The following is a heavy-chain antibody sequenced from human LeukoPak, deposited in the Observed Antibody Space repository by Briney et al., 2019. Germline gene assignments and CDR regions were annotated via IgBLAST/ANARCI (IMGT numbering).Heavy chain of an antibody. V-gene: IGHV3-23*01. J-gene: IGHJ4*02. CDR3: AKATVVRGPSTFGS. CDR1: GFTFSTYA. CDR2: LSGSDNTT. D-gene: IGHD3-10*01. Sequence: GGSLRLSCAASGFTFSTYAMSWARQAPGKGLEWVSTLSGSDNTTYYADSVKGRFTISRDNSENTLYLQMNSLRGEDTAVYYCAKATVVRGPSTFGSWGQGTLVTVSS.